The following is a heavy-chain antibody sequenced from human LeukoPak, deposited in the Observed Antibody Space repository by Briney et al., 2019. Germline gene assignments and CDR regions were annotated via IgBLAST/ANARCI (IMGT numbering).Heavy chain of an antibody. CDR2: INSDESSR. V-gene: IGHV3-74*01. Sequence: GGSLRLSCAASGFTFSSYSMNWVRQAPGKGLVWVSRINSDESSRGYADSVKGRFTISRDNAKNTLYLQMNSLRAEDTAVYYCARGGSGLIDYWGQGTLVIVSS. CDR1: GFTFSSYS. CDR3: ARGGSGLIDY. D-gene: IGHD3-16*01. J-gene: IGHJ4*02.